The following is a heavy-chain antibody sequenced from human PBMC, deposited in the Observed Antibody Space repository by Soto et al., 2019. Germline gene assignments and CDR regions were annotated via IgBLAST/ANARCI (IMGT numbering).Heavy chain of an antibody. D-gene: IGHD1-1*01. V-gene: IGHV4-34*01. CDR1: GGAFSGYF. Sequence: SETLSLTCTVSGGAFSGYFWTWIRQPPGKGLEWLAEINHSGITNYNPSVESRVSMSVDTSKNQFSLRLYSVTAADTAVYYCVRGPYNYNSRYFDYWGQGTLVTVSS. CDR2: INHSGIT. J-gene: IGHJ4*02. CDR3: VRGPYNYNSRYFDY.